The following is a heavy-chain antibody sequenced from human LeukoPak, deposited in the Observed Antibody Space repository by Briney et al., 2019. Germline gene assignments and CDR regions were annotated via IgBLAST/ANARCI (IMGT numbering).Heavy chain of an antibody. CDR3: AGRYCSGGSCYRWFDP. V-gene: IGHV1-2*02. CDR2: INPNSGGT. CDR1: GYTFTGYY. J-gene: IGHJ5*02. D-gene: IGHD2-15*01. Sequence: GASVKVSCKASGYTFTGYYMHWVRQAPGQGLEWMGWINPNSGGTNYAQKFQGRVTMTRDTSISTAYMELSRLRSDDTAVYYCAGRYCSGGSCYRWFDPWGQGTLVTVSS.